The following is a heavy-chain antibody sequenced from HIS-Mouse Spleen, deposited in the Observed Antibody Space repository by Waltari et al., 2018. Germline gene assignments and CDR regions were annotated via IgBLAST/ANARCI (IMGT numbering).Heavy chain of an antibody. CDR2: IDYSGRT. CDR3: AREIPYSSSWYDWYFDL. V-gene: IGHV4-39*07. J-gene: IGHJ2*01. Sequence: QLQLQESGPGLVKPSETLSLTCTVSGGSLSSSSYYWRWIRQPPGKGLEWIGSIDYSGRTYYNPSRKSRVTISVDTSKNQFSLKLSSVTAADTAVYYCAREIPYSSSWYDWYFDLWGRGTLVTVSS. D-gene: IGHD6-13*01. CDR1: GGSLSSSSYY.